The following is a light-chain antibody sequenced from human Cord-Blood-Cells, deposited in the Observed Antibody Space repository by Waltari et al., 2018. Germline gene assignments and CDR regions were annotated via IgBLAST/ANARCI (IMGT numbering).Light chain of an antibody. CDR1: SSNIASNT. V-gene: IGLV1-44*01. CDR3: AAWDDSLNGPV. J-gene: IGLJ3*02. Sequence: QSVLTQPPSASRTPGQRVTISCSGSSSNIASNTENWSQQLPGTAPKLLTCSNNQRPSGVPDRFSGSKSGTTASLAISGLQSEDEADYYCAAWDDSLNGPVFGGGTKLTVL. CDR2: SNN.